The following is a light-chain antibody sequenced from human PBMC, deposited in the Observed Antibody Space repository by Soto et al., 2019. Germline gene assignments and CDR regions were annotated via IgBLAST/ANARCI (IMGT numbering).Light chain of an antibody. CDR2: GAS. CDR3: HQRQRWPRT. CDR1: QSVSSN. V-gene: IGKV3-11*01. Sequence: EIVMTQKRANQSVSGGESRTLSCRASQSVSSNLAWYQQKPGQAPRLLIYGASNRATGIPARFSGIGSGTDFTLTISSLEPEDFAVYYCHQRQRWPRTFGQGTKVDIK. J-gene: IGKJ1*01.